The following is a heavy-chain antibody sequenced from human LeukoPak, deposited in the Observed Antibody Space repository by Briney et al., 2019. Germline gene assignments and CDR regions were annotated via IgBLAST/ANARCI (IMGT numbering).Heavy chain of an antibody. J-gene: IGHJ4*01. V-gene: IGHV1-18*01. CDR3: ARDNDKVVDH. CDR2: ITAYNGNR. CDR1: GYTFSNYG. Sequence: ASVNVSCKTSGYTFSNYGISWVRQAPGQGLEWMGWITAYNGNRLYAQRFQGRITLTTDTSTSTSYMELRSLEYDDTAIYYCARDNDKVVDHWGQGTLVTASS. D-gene: IGHD1-1*01.